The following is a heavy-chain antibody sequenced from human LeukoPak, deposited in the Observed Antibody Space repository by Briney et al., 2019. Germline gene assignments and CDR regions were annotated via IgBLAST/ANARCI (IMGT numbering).Heavy chain of an antibody. V-gene: IGHV4-4*07. J-gene: IGHJ4*02. Sequence: PSETLSLTCPVAGPSVTNYHWSWVRQPAGKGLEWVGRLMTSGYTDYNPYLKSRVTISVDKSMNQFSLRLTSVAPADTDVYYCASVEIPATGAVDYWGQGTLVTVSS. D-gene: IGHD2-2*01. CDR1: GPSVTNYH. CDR3: ASVEIPATGAVDY. CDR2: LMTSGYT.